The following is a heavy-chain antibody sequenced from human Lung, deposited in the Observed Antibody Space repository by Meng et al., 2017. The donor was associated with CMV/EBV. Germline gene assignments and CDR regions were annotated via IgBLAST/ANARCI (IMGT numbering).Heavy chain of an antibody. V-gene: IGHV1-69*05. D-gene: IGHD6-6*01. J-gene: IGHJ5*02. Sequence: SXXVSXKASGGTFSSYAISWVRQAPGQGLEWMGGTIPIFGTANYAQKFQGRVTITTDESTSTAYMELSSLRSEDTAVYYCARAEGSSSAPGRNWFDPWGQGTXVTVSS. CDR1: GGTFSSYA. CDR2: TIPIFGTA. CDR3: ARAEGSSSAPGRNWFDP.